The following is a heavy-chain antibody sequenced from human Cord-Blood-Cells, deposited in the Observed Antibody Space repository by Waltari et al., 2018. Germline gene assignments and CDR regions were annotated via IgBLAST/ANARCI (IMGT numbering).Heavy chain of an antibody. CDR2: IYSGGST. D-gene: IGHD1-26*01. CDR1: VLSLRRHH. CDR3: ARSVGATDY. V-gene: IGHV3-53*01. Sequence: EVQLVESGRGLIQPGGSPCHSCEASVLSLRRHHTSWVRQATGKGLEWFSVIYSGGSTYYADSVKGRVTISRDNSKNTLYLQMNSLRAEDTAVYYCARSVGATDYWGQGTLVTVSS. J-gene: IGHJ4*02.